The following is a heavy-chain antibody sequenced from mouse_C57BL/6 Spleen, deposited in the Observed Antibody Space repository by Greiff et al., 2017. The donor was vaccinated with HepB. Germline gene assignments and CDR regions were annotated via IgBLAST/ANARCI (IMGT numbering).Heavy chain of an antibody. V-gene: IGHV1-72*01. D-gene: IGHD1-1*01. CDR1: GYTFTSYW. J-gene: IGHJ3*01. CDR2: IDPNSGGT. CDR3: ARPNYGSSSAWFAY. Sequence: QQSCKASGYTFTSYWMHWVKQRPGRGLEWIGRIDPNSGGTKYNEKFKSKATLTVDKPSSTAYMQLSSLTSEDSAVYYCARPNYGSSSAWFAYWGQGTLVTVSA.